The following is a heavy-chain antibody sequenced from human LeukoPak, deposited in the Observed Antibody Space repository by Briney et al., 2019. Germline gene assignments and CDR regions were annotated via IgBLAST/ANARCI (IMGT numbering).Heavy chain of an antibody. CDR2: IDSNGNTI. CDR3: ATAGNYRFDN. V-gene: IGHV3-74*01. Sequence: PGGALRLSCAVSGFTFSNTWMPWVRQAPGEGLVWVSRIDSNGNTINYADPVKGRFTISRDNARNTLYLQMNGLRVEDTALYFCATAGNYRFDNWGQGTLVTVSS. J-gene: IGHJ4*02. CDR1: GFTFSNTW. D-gene: IGHD1-7*01.